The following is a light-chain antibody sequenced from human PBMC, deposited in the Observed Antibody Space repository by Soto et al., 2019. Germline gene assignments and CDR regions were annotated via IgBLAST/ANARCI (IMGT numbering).Light chain of an antibody. Sequence: NFMLTQPHSVSESPGKTVTISCTRSSGSIASNYVQWYQQRPGSAPTTVIYEDNQRPSGVPDRFSGSIDSSSNSASLTISGVTTEDEADYYCQSYDSSNVVFGGGTKVTVL. CDR3: QSYDSSNVV. V-gene: IGLV6-57*04. CDR2: EDN. CDR1: SGSIASNY. J-gene: IGLJ2*01.